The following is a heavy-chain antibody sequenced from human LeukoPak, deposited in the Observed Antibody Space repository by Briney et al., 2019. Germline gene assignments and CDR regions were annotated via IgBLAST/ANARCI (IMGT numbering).Heavy chain of an antibody. V-gene: IGHV3-23*01. CDR1: GFTFXXHA. Sequence: GFTFXXHAMXXVRQAPGKGLEWVSAISGSGGSTYYADSVKGRFTISRENSKNTLYLQMNSLRAEDTAVYYCAKDQRWLQWDYFDYWGQGTLVTVSS. J-gene: IGHJ4*02. CDR2: ISGSGGST. CDR3: AKDQRWLQWDYFDY. D-gene: IGHD5-24*01.